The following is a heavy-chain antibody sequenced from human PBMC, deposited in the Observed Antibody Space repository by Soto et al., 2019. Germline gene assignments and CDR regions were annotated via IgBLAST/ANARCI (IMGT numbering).Heavy chain of an antibody. CDR1: GFTFSSYA. V-gene: IGHV3-23*01. Sequence: EVQLLESGGGLVQPGGSLRLSCAASGFTFSSYAMSWVRQAPGKGLEWVSAISGSGGSTYYADSVKGRFTISRDNSKNSLYLQMNSLRAEDTAVYDCARRSSGWYFDYWGQGTLVTVSS. CDR2: ISGSGGST. CDR3: ARRSSGWYFDY. J-gene: IGHJ4*02. D-gene: IGHD6-19*01.